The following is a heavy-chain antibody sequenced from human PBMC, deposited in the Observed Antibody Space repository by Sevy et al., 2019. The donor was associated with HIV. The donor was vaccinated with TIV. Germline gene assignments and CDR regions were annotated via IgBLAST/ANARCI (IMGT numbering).Heavy chain of an antibody. J-gene: IGHJ1*01. Sequence: GGSLRLSCAASGFTFNRYSMHWVRQAPGKGLEWVATISFDATNKYYPDSVKGRFTISRDNFQNSLFLQMDSLRPEDTAVYDCALERLSSDVAEYFQNWGQGTLVTVSS. V-gene: IGHV3-30-3*01. D-gene: IGHD1-1*01. CDR1: GFTFNRYS. CDR3: ALERLSSDVAEYFQN. CDR2: ISFDATNK.